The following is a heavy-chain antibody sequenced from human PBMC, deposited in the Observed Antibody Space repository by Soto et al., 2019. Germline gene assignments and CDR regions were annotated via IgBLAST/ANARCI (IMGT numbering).Heavy chain of an antibody. CDR3: ARLEGLATIAYYFDF. Sequence: PSETLSLTCSVSDDSINSDKYSWGWIRQPPGKGLEWIGSIYYRGNAYYTPSLQSRVTRSLDKSKSQFSLKLNSVTAADSAVYFCARLEGLATIAYYFDFWGPGALVTGSS. CDR1: DDSINSDKYS. D-gene: IGHD3-9*01. V-gene: IGHV4-39*01. J-gene: IGHJ4*02. CDR2: IYYRGNA.